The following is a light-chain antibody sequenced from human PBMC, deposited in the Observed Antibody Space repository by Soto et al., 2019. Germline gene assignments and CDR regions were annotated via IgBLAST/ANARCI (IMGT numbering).Light chain of an antibody. J-gene: IGLJ2*01. CDR2: NNN. CDR1: SSNIGSNT. V-gene: IGLV1-44*01. Sequence: SVLTQPPSASGTPGQRVTMSCSGSSSNIGSNTVSWYQQLPGTAPKLLIYNNNQRPSGVPDRFSGSKSGTSASLAISGLQSEDEADYYCAVWDDSLNGVVFGGGTKVTVL. CDR3: AVWDDSLNGVV.